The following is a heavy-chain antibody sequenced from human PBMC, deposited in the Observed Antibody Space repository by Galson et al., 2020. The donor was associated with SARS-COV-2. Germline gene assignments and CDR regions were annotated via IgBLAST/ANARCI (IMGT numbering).Heavy chain of an antibody. CDR1: GDSITSNSYY. Sequence: SETLSLTCTVSGDSITSNSYYWGWIRQPPGKGLERIGSTFYGGSTYFNPSLKSSVTISVDTSNNQFSLRLSSATAADAAVYYCARGVVGAITTAYYQHWGQGTLVTVSS. CDR3: ARGVVGAITTAYYQH. J-gene: IGHJ1*01. D-gene: IGHD1-26*01. CDR2: TFYGGST. V-gene: IGHV4-39*07.